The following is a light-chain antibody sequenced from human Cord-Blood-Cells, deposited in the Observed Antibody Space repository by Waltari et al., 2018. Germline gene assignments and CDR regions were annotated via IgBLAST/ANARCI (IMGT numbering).Light chain of an antibody. CDR1: QSLLHSDGKTY. V-gene: IGKV2-29*02. CDR2: EVS. Sequence: DIVMTQTPLSLSVTPGQPASISCKSSQSLLHSDGKTYLYWYLQKPGQSPQLLIYEVSSRVSGVPDRSSGSGSGTDFTLKISRVEAEDVGVYYCMQGIHRPLTFCGGTKVEIK. CDR3: MQGIHRPLT. J-gene: IGKJ4*01.